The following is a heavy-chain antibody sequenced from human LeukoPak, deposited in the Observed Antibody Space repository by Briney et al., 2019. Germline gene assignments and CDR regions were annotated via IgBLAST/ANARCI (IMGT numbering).Heavy chain of an antibody. Sequence: SETLSLTCTVSGGSISSSSYYWSWIRQPPGKALEWIGYIYHSGSTYYNPSLKSRVTISVDRSKNQFSLKLSSVTAADTAVYYCARDPVEMAPSYWGQGTLVTVSS. CDR1: GGSISSSSYY. CDR3: ARDPVEMAPSY. J-gene: IGHJ4*02. V-gene: IGHV4-30-2*01. D-gene: IGHD5-24*01. CDR2: IYHSGST.